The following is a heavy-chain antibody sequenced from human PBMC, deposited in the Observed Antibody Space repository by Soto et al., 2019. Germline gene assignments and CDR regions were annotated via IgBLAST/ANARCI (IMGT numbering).Heavy chain of an antibody. CDR2: MSFDGSNK. CDR3: AKEFGWELQMSHPYYNSGMDV. V-gene: IGHV3-30*18. J-gene: IGHJ6*02. CDR1: GFTFRSYG. D-gene: IGHD3-10*01. Sequence: PVGSVRLSCAASGFTFRSYGMHWVRQAPGKGLEWVALMSFDGSNKYYADSVRGRFTISSDNSKSTLYLQMDILRPEDTAVYYCAKEFGWELQMSHPYYNSGMDVCGPGTTLTVS.